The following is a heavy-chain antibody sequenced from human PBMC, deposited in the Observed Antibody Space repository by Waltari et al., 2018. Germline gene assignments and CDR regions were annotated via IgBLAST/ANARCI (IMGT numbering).Heavy chain of an antibody. Sequence: EVHLAESGGGVVQPGGSLRLSCTASGFGFGDYWMHWVRQAPGKGLEWVSRINVDGGYISYGDSVKGRFTISRDNAKNTVFLQLNSLRADDTAVYFCARKAGSGYPYGPFYYDNWGQGTLVTVSS. D-gene: IGHD5-12*01. V-gene: IGHV3-74*01. J-gene: IGHJ4*02. CDR2: INVDGGYI. CDR1: GFGFGDYW. CDR3: ARKAGSGYPYGPFYYDN.